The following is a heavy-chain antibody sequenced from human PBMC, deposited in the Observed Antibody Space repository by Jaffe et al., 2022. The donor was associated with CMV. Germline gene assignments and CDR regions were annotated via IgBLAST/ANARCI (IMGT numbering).Heavy chain of an antibody. D-gene: IGHD4-17*01. Sequence: QVQLQESGPGLVKPSQTLSLTCTVSGGSISSGGYYWSWIRQHPGKGLEWIGYIYYSGSTYYNPSLKSRVTISVDTSKNQFSLKLSSVTAADTAVYYCARALTPRETPSDRETTVTTEGNWYFDLWGRGTLVTVSS. CDR1: GGSISSGGYY. CDR3: ARALTPRETPSDRETTVTTEGNWYFDL. V-gene: IGHV4-31*03. CDR2: IYYSGST. J-gene: IGHJ2*01.